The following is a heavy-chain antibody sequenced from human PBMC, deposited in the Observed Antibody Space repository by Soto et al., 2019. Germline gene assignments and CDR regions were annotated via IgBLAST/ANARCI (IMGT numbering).Heavy chain of an antibody. CDR1: GFTFSTYS. J-gene: IGHJ4*02. CDR2: IGSSSSTT. Sequence: EVQLVESGGGLVQPGGSLRLSCVASGFTFSTYSMNWVRQAPGKGLEWVSYIGSSSSTTYYVDSVKGRFTISRDNGKNSLYLQMNSMRADDTAVYYCARDLGRYNYGFDEDWCQGTLVTVSS. CDR3: ARDLGRYNYGFDED. V-gene: IGHV3-48*01. D-gene: IGHD3-10*01.